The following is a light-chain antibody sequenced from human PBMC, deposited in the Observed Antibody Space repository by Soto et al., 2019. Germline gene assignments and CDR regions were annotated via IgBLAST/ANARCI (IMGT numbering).Light chain of an antibody. J-gene: IGLJ1*01. CDR1: SSDVGGYKY. CDR3: NSYSSSSISYV. Sequence: QSVLTQPASVSGSPGQSITISCAGSSSDVGGYKYVSWYQQLPGNAPKLIIYEVTIRPSGVSNRFSGSKSGNTASLTISGLQAEDEADYYCNSYSSSSISYVFGTGTKVTVL. V-gene: IGLV2-14*01. CDR2: EVT.